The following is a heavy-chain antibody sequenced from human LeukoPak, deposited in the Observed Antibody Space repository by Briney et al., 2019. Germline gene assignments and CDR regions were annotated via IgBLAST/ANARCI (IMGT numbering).Heavy chain of an antibody. J-gene: IGHJ4*02. CDR3: AKDSSSSWYRDFDY. D-gene: IGHD6-13*01. CDR1: GFTFDDYA. V-gene: IGHV3-9*01. Sequence: GGSLRLSCAASGFTFDDYAMHWVRQAPGKGLEWVSGISWNSGSIGYADSVKGRFTISRDNAKNSLYLQMNSLRAEDTALYYCAKDSSSSWYRDFDYWGQGTLVTVSS. CDR2: ISWNSGSI.